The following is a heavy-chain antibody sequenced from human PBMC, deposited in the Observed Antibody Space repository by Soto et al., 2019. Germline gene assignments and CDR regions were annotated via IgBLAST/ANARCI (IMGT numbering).Heavy chain of an antibody. J-gene: IGHJ3*01. Sequence: GEPLKISCAASGFTFSSYAMSWVRQAPGKGLEWVSAISGSGGDTYYADSVQGRFTISRDNSKNTLYLQMSSLRAEDTAVYYCAKHYCGSSTTCFDAFDFWGQGTRVTVSS. CDR1: GFTFSSYA. CDR3: AKHYCGSSTTCFDAFDF. V-gene: IGHV3-23*01. CDR2: ISGSGGDT. D-gene: IGHD2-2*01.